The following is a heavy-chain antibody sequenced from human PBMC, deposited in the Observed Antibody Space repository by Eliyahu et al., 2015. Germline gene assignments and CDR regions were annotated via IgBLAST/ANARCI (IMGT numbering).Heavy chain of an antibody. CDR3: ARDSHDFWSGYENWFDP. V-gene: IGHV3-33*01. CDR2: IWYDGSNK. J-gene: IGHJ5*02. Sequence: QVQLVESGGGVVQPGRSLRLSCAASGFTXXSYGMHWVRQAPGKGLEWVAVIWYDGSNKYYADSVKGRFTISRDNSKNTLYLQMNSLRAEDTAVYYCARDSHDFWSGYENWFDPWGQGTLVTVSS. D-gene: IGHD3-3*01. CDR1: GFTXXSYG.